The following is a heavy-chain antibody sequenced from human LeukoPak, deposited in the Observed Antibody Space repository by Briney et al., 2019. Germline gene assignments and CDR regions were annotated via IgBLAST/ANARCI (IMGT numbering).Heavy chain of an antibody. CDR1: GFTFSSYS. V-gene: IGHV3-21*01. CDR2: ISISSSYI. D-gene: IGHD6-6*01. J-gene: IGHJ3*02. CDR3: ARGSSGSSSSMSAFDI. Sequence: GGSLRLSCAASGFTFSSYSMNWVRQAPGKGLEWVSSISISSSYIYYADSVKGRFTISRDNAKNSLYLQMNSLRAEDTAVYYCARGSSGSSSSMSAFDIWGQGTMVTVSS.